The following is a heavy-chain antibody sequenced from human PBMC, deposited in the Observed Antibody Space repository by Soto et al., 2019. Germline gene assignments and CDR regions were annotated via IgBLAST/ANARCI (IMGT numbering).Heavy chain of an antibody. Sequence: SNAWMNWVRQAPGKGLEWVGRIKSKTDGGTTDYAAPVKGRFTISRDDSKNTLYLQMNSLKTEDTAVYYCTTGRMDIVVVVAAGGAAFDIWGQGTMVTVSS. V-gene: IGHV3-15*07. CDR3: TTGRMDIVVVVAAGGAAFDI. J-gene: IGHJ3*02. D-gene: IGHD2-15*01. CDR1: SNAW. CDR2: IKSKTDGGTT.